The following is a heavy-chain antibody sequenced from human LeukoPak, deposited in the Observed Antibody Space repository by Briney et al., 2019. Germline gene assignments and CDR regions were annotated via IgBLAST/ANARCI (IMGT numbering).Heavy chain of an antibody. D-gene: IGHD3-10*01. CDR3: ARGRYGSGFDY. V-gene: IGHV4-61*01. J-gene: IGHJ4*02. CDR2: FYYTGST. Sequence: SETLSLTCTVSGASVSSGSYYWTWIRQPPGTGLEWIGYFYYTGSTNYNPALKSRVTISLDTSKNQFSLKVNSVTAADTAVYYCARGRYGSGFDYWGQGTLVTVSS. CDR1: GASVSSGSYY.